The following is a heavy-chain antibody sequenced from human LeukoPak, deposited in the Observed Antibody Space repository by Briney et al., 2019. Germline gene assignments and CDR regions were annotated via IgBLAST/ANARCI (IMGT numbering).Heavy chain of an antibody. D-gene: IGHD3-22*01. CDR1: GFTFSSYS. J-gene: IGHJ4*02. CDR2: ISSSSSTI. CDR3: ARGQITMIVVVTLKNQLDY. V-gene: IGHV3-48*01. Sequence: GGSLRLSCAASGFTFSSYSMNWVRQAPGRGLEWVSYISSSSSTIYYADSVKGRFTISRDNAKNSLYLQMNSLRAEDTAVYYCARGQITMIVVVTLKNQLDYWGQGTLVTVSS.